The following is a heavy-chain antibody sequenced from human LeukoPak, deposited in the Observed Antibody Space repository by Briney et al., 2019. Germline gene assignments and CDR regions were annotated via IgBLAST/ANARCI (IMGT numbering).Heavy chain of an antibody. CDR3: ARKNYYDSIPFDY. J-gene: IGHJ4*02. Sequence: PGGSLRLSCAATGLTFSDYYMSWIRQAPGKGLEWVSYISSSGSTINFADSVKGRFTISRDNAKNSLYLQMNSLRAEDTAVYYCARKNYYDSIPFDYWGQGTLVTVSS. D-gene: IGHD3-22*01. V-gene: IGHV3-11*01. CDR1: GLTFSDYY. CDR2: ISSSGSTI.